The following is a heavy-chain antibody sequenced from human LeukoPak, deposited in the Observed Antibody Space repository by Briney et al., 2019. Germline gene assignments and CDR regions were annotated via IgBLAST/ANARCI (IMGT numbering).Heavy chain of an antibody. CDR2: FDKKAEGYATAT. CDR1: GFTFSGSA. CDR3: TRDSGTYNWFDP. J-gene: IGHJ5*02. Sequence: PGGSLKLSCAASGFTFSGSAIHWVRQSSGKGLEWVGQFDKKAEGYATATAYAASVKGRFTISRADSINTAYLQMKSLKTEDTALYYCTRDSGTYNWFDPWGQGTLVTVSS. D-gene: IGHD1-26*01. V-gene: IGHV3-73*01.